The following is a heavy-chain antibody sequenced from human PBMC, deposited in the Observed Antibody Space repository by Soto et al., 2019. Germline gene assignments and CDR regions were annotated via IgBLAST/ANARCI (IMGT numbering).Heavy chain of an antibody. V-gene: IGHV4-39*01. D-gene: IGHD3-3*01. J-gene: IGHJ6*02. CDR1: GGSISSSSYY. Sequence: PSDTLSLTCTVSGGSISSSSYYWGWIRQPPGKGLEWIGSIYYSGSTYYNPSLKSRVTISVDTSKNQFSLKLSSVTAADTAVYYCARHTALEYYDFWSGPRGGDYYYGMDVWGQGTTVTVSS. CDR2: IYYSGST. CDR3: ARHTALEYYDFWSGPRGGDYYYGMDV.